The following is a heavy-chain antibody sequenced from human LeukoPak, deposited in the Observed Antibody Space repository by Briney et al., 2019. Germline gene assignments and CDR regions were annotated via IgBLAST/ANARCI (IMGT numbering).Heavy chain of an antibody. CDR1: GGCFSGYY. J-gene: IGHJ6*03. CDR3: ARVRVVIADDFWSGYRGGSYYYYVDV. V-gene: IGHV4-34*01. Sequence: SSETLSLTCAVYGGCFSGYYWSWIRQPPGKGLECIGEINHSGSTNYNPSLKSRVTISVDTSKNQFSLKLSSVTAADTAVYYCARVRVVIADDFWSGYRGGSYYYYVDVWGKGTTVTVSS. CDR2: INHSGST. D-gene: IGHD3-3*01.